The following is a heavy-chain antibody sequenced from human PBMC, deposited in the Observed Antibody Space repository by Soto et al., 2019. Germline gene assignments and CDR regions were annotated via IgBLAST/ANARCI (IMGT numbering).Heavy chain of an antibody. CDR1: GGTFSSYA. J-gene: IGHJ4*02. CDR3: ARDYYYDSSGYYPPAY. D-gene: IGHD3-22*01. CDR2: ISAYNGNT. V-gene: IGHV1-18*01. Sequence: QVQLVQSGAEVKKPGSSVKVSCKASGGTFSSYAISWVRQAPGQGLEWMGGISAYNGNTNYAQKLQGRVTMTTDTSTSTAYMELRSLRSDDTAVYYCARDYYYDSSGYYPPAYWGQGTLVTVSS.